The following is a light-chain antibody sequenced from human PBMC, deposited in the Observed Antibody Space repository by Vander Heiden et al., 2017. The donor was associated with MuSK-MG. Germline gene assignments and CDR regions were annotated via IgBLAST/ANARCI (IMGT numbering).Light chain of an antibody. J-gene: IGLJ2*01. CDR3: FSYAGSYDVV. CDR1: SNDVGAYNY. CDR2: DVS. Sequence: QSALTQPRLVFGSPGQSVTISCTGTSNDVGAYNYVSWYQQHPGKAPKLMVFDVSQRPSGVPDRVSGSKSGNTASLTISGLQAEDEADYYCFSYAGSYDVVFGGGTKLTVL. V-gene: IGLV2-11*01.